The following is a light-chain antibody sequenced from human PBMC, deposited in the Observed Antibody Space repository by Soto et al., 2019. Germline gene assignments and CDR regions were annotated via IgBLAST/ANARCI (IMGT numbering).Light chain of an antibody. J-gene: IGLJ3*02. Sequence: QSALTQPPFVSGSPGQSITISCTGTSSDVGDYNRVSWYQHHPGKAPKLMIFEVTNRPSGISDRFSGFKSGSTASLTISELQPDDEADYYCISFTPSTTTHWVFGGGTKVTVL. CDR1: SSDVGDYNR. CDR3: ISFTPSTTTHWV. V-gene: IGLV2-14*01. CDR2: EVT.